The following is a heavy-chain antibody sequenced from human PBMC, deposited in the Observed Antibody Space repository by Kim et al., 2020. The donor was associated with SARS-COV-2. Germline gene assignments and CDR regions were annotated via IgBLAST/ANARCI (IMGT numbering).Heavy chain of an antibody. V-gene: IGHV7-4-1*02. CDR2: ISTNTGNP. D-gene: IGHD3-22*01. CDR1: GYTFTSYA. CDR3: AITYYYDSSGYYLDY. J-gene: IGHJ4*02. Sequence: ASVKVSCKASGYTFTSYAMNWVRQAPGQGLEWMGWISTNTGNPTYAQGFTGRFVFSLDTSVSTAYLQISSLKAEDNAVYYCAITYYYDSSGYYLDYWGQGTLVTVSS.